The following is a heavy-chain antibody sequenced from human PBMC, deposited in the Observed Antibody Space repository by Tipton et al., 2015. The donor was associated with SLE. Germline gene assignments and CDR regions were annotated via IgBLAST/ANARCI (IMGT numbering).Heavy chain of an antibody. J-gene: IGHJ4*02. D-gene: IGHD5-18*01. CDR1: GGSVGESH. CDR2: IHYRGRT. V-gene: IGHV4-59*02. Sequence: TLSLTCTISGGSVGESHWSWIRQPPGKGLKWIGYIHYRGRTDYSPSLKSRVSISIDTSQNQFSLKLNSVTAADTGVYYFARGQNHVDTATLFDSWGQGTLVTVSS. CDR3: ARGQNHVDTATLFDS.